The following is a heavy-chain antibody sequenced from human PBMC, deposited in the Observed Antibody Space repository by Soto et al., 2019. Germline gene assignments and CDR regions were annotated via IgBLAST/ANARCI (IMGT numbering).Heavy chain of an antibody. V-gene: IGHV5-51*01. CDR2: IDPGDSDT. J-gene: IGHJ6*02. D-gene: IGHD2-2*01. CDR3: AAGIVVVPAGWAYYYGMDV. CDR1: GYSFTNYW. Sequence: XESLKISCKGSGYSFTNYWIGWVRQMPGKGLEWMGIIDPGDSDTRYSPSFQGQVTISADKSISTAYLQWSSLKASDTAMYYCAAGIVVVPAGWAYYYGMDVWGQGPTVTVSS.